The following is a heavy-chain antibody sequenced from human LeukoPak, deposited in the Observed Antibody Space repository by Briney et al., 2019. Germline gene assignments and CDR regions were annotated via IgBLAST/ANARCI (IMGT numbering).Heavy chain of an antibody. CDR2: ISGSGGST. J-gene: IGHJ6*02. CDR1: GFTFSSYA. CDR3: ASRGPGYGMDV. V-gene: IGHV3-23*01. Sequence: GGSLRLSCAASGFTFSSYAMSWVRQAPGKGLEWVSAISGSGGSTYYADSVKGRFTISRDNAKNTLYLQMTSLRVEDTAVYYCASRGPGYGMDVWGQGTTVTVSS.